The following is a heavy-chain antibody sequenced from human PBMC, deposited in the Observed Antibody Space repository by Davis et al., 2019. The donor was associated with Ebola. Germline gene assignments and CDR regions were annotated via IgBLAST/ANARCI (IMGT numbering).Heavy chain of an antibody. CDR3: AKTSGYCSSTSCWFFDY. Sequence: PGGSLRLSCAASGFTFSSYGMHWVRQAPGKGLEWVSGISWNSGSIGYADSVKGRFTISRDNSKNTLYLQMNSLRAEDTAVYYCAKTSGYCSSTSCWFFDYWGQGTLVTVSS. CDR2: ISWNSGSI. D-gene: IGHD2-2*01. J-gene: IGHJ4*02. CDR1: GFTFSSYG. V-gene: IGHV3-23*01.